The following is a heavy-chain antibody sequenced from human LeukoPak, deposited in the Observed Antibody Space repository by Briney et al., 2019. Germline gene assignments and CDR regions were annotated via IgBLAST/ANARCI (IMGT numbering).Heavy chain of an antibody. Sequence: SETMSLTCAVYGGSFSGYYWNWIRQPPGKGLEWIGEINHSGSTKYNPSLKSRVTISVDTSKNQFSLKLSSVTAADTAVYFCARPLSYYGSGYYAFNIWGQGTMVTVSS. J-gene: IGHJ3*02. V-gene: IGHV4-34*01. CDR2: INHSGST. CDR3: ARPLSYYGSGYYAFNI. CDR1: GGSFSGYY. D-gene: IGHD3-10*01.